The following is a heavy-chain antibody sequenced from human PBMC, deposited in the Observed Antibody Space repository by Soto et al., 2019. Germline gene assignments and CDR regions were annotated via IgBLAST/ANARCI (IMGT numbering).Heavy chain of an antibody. Sequence: ASVKVSCKASGYTFTSYAMHWVRQAPGQRLEWMGWINAGNGNRKYSQKFQGRVTITRDTSASTAYMELSSLRSEDTAVYYCARVIGGLYYFDYWGQGTLVTAPQ. D-gene: IGHD3-16*02. CDR3: ARVIGGLYYFDY. V-gene: IGHV1-3*01. CDR1: GYTFTSYA. CDR2: INAGNGNR. J-gene: IGHJ4*02.